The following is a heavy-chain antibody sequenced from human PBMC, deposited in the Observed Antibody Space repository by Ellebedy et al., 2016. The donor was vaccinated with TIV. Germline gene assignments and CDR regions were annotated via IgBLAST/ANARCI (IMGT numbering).Heavy chain of an antibody. Sequence: GESLKISCAASGFTFSSYGMHWVRQAPGKGLEWVAVISYDGSNKYYADSVKGRFTISRDNSKNTLYLQMNSLRAEDTAVYYCAKVVPPGRREGWYFDLWGRGTLVTVSS. CDR3: AKVVPPGRREGWYFDL. CDR1: GFTFSSYG. D-gene: IGHD3-16*02. J-gene: IGHJ2*01. CDR2: ISYDGSNK. V-gene: IGHV3-30*18.